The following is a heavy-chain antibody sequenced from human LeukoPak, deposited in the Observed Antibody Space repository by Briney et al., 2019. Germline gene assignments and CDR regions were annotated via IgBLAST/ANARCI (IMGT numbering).Heavy chain of an antibody. CDR3: AKWGDYDVLTGYYDPDY. Sequence: GGSLRLSCAASGFTFSNYAMSWVRQAPGKGLEWVSAITGSDFITYYADSVKGRFTISRDNYKNTLYLQMNSQRAEDTAVYYCAKWGDYDVLTGYYDPDYWGQGTLVTVSS. J-gene: IGHJ4*02. CDR2: ITGSDFIT. D-gene: IGHD3-9*01. CDR1: GFTFSNYA. V-gene: IGHV3-23*01.